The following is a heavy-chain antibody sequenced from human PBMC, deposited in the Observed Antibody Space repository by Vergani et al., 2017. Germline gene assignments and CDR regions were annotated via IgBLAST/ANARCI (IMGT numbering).Heavy chain of an antibody. CDR3: ATASPLGYCSSTSCYRDLDY. J-gene: IGHJ4*02. CDR1: GGTFSSYA. Sequence: QVQLVQSGAEVKKPGSSVKVSCKASGGTFSSYAISWVRQAPGQGLEWMGGIIPIFGTANYAQKFQGRVTITADESKSTAYMELSSLRSEDTAVYYCATASPLGYCSSTSCYRDLDYWGQGTLVTVSS. D-gene: IGHD2-2*01. V-gene: IGHV1-69*01. CDR2: IIPIFGTA.